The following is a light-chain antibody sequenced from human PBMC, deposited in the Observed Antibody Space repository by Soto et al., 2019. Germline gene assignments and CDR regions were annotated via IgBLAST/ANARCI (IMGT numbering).Light chain of an antibody. V-gene: IGKV1-39*01. CDR2: AAS. Sequence: DLQMTQSPSSLSASVGDRVTITCRASENINNYLNWYQQKPGKAPQLLIYAASSLHSGVPSRFSGSGSGTDFTLTISSLQPEDFATYHCQQSYSTLLTFGGGTKVEIK. J-gene: IGKJ4*01. CDR3: QQSYSTLLT. CDR1: ENINNY.